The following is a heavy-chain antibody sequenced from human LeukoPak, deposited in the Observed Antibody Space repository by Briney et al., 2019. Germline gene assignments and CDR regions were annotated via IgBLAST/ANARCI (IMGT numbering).Heavy chain of an antibody. D-gene: IGHD3-22*01. CDR2: IIPIFGTA. V-gene: IGHV1-69*01. CDR1: GGTFISYS. Sequence: SVKVSCKASGGTFISYSISWVRQAPGQGLEWMGGIIPIFGTANYAQKFQGRVTITADESTSTAYMELSSLRSEDTAVYYCATPRAGSGYYYYFDYWGQGTLVTVSS. J-gene: IGHJ4*02. CDR3: ATPRAGSGYYYYFDY.